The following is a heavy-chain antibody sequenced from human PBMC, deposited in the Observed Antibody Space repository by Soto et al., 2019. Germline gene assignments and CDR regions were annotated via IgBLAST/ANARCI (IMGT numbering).Heavy chain of an antibody. D-gene: IGHD2-2*01. CDR2: IYYSGST. J-gene: IGHJ6*03. V-gene: IGHV4-61*01. Sequence: PSETLSLTCAVYGGSVNRGNYYWSWIRQPPGKGLEWIGYIYYSGSTNYNPSLKSRVTISVDTSKNQFSLKLSSVTAADTAVYYCARHAPNPYIVVVPAAIMDVWGKGTTVTVSS. CDR1: GGSVNRGNYY. CDR3: ARHAPNPYIVVVPAAIMDV.